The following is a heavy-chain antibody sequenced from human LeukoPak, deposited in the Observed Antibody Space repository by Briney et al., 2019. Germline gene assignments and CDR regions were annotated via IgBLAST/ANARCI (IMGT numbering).Heavy chain of an antibody. J-gene: IGHJ4*02. D-gene: IGHD5-24*01. Sequence: YIYYSGSTNYNPSLKTRVTISVDTSKNQFSLKLSSVTAADTAVYYCARAGDGYGYYFDYWGQGTLVTVSS. V-gene: IGHV4-59*01. CDR2: IYYSGST. CDR3: ARAGDGYGYYFDY.